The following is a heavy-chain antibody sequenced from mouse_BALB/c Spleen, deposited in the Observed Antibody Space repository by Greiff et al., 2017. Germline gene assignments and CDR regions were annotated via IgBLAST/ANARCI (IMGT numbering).Heavy chain of an antibody. J-gene: IGHJ3*01. V-gene: IGHV1-12*01. CDR3: ARYDYEAAY. D-gene: IGHD2-4*01. CDR1: GYTFTSYN. Sequence: QVQLKQSGAELVKPGASVKMSCKASGYTFTSYNMHWVKQTPGQGLEWIGAIYPGNGDTSYNQKFKGKATLTADKSSSTAYMQLSSLTSEDSAVYYCARYDYEAAYWGQGTLVTVSA. CDR2: IYPGNGDT.